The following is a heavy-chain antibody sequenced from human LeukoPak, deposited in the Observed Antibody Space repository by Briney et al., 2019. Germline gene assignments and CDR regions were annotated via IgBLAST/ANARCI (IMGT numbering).Heavy chain of an antibody. J-gene: IGHJ4*02. Sequence: PGGSLRLSCAASGSTFSRYWMHWVRQAPGKGLVWVSRVKSDGSDTIYADSVKGRFTISRDNAKNTLYLQMDSLRAEDTDVYYCTTGIGNYYYYWGQGTLVTVAS. CDR2: VKSDGSDT. V-gene: IGHV3-74*01. CDR3: TTGIGNYYYY. D-gene: IGHD3-10*01. CDR1: GSTFSRYW.